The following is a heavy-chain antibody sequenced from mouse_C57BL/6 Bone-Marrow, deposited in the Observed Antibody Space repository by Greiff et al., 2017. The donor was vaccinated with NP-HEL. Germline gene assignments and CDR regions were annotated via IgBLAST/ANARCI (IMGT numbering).Heavy chain of an antibody. CDR2: IYPGSGST. V-gene: IGHV1-55*01. J-gene: IGHJ3*01. CDR3: ARGGSL. Sequence: RPGQGLEWIGDIYPGSGSTNYNEKFKSKATLTVDTSSSTAYMQLSSLTSEDSAVYYCARGGSLWGQGTLVTVSA.